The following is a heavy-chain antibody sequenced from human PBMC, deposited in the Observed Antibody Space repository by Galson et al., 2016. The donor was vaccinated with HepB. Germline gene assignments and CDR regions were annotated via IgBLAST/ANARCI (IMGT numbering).Heavy chain of an antibody. V-gene: IGHV3-30*18. CDR1: GFSFNDYG. CDR2: ISSDGNNK. Sequence: SLRLSCAASGFSFNDYGMHWVRQAPGKGLEWVAVISSDGNNKYYADSVKGRFTISRDTSKNTLYLQMNSLRSEDTAVYFCAKDRIYCSAGNCYYLDYWGQGILVTVSS. D-gene: IGHD2-15*01. CDR3: AKDRIYCSAGNCYYLDY. J-gene: IGHJ4*02.